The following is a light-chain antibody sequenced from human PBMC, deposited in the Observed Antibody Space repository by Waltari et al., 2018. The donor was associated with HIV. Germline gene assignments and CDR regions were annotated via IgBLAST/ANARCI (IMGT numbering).Light chain of an antibody. Sequence: EIVMLQSPATLSVSPGERATLSCRANQSVSSKLALYQQKPGQAPRLLIYGASTRSTGIPGRFSGSESGTEFILTISSLQSEDCAVYYCQQYYKWPLTFGQGTRLEIK. CDR3: QQYYKWPLT. J-gene: IGKJ5*01. V-gene: IGKV3D-15*01. CDR2: GAS. CDR1: QSVSSK.